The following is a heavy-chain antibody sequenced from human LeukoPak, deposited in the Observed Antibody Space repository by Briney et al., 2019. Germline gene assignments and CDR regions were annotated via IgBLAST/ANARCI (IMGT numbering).Heavy chain of an antibody. CDR2: INHSGST. J-gene: IGHJ5*02. V-gene: IGHV4-34*01. CDR1: GGSFSGYY. D-gene: IGHD3-22*01. CDR3: ARDQVVYDSSGYWNRFDP. Sequence: PSETLSLTCAVYGGSFSGYYWSWIRQPPGKGLEWIGEINHSGSTNYNPSLKSRVTISVDTSKNQFSLKLSSVTAADTAVYYCARDQVVYDSSGYWNRFDPWGQGTLVTVSS.